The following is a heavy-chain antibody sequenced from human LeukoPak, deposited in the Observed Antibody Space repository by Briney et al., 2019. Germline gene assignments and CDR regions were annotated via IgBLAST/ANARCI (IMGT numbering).Heavy chain of an antibody. CDR2: ISSSSSYI. J-gene: IGHJ3*02. Sequence: GGSLRLSCAASGFTFSSYSMNWVRQAPGKGLEWVSSISSSSSYIYYADSVKGRFTISRDNAKNSLYLQMNSLRAEDTALYYCAKATVYDFWSGPLAFDIWGQGTMVTVSS. CDR3: AKATVYDFWSGPLAFDI. CDR1: GFTFSSYS. V-gene: IGHV3-21*04. D-gene: IGHD3-3*01.